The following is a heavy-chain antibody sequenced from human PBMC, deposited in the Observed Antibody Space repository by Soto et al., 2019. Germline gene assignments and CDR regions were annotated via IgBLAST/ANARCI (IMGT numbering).Heavy chain of an antibody. CDR1: GGSMSSYY. Sequence: QVQLQESRPGLVKPSETLSLTCTVPGGSMSSYYWSWIRQPPGKGLEWIGYIHYSGSTKYNPSLESRVAISIDTYKNAFSLKLNSLTAADTALYSCAREGPQRGAPFEYWGQGILVTVSS. D-gene: IGHD3-10*01. V-gene: IGHV4-59*13. CDR3: AREGPQRGAPFEY. J-gene: IGHJ4*02. CDR2: IHYSGST.